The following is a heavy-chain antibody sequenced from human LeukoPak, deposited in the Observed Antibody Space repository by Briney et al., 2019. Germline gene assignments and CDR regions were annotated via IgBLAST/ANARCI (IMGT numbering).Heavy chain of an antibody. J-gene: IGHJ4*02. D-gene: IGHD3-22*01. Sequence: SVKVSCKASGGTFGSYAISWVRQAPGQGLEWMGGIIPIFGTANYAQKFQGRVTITTDESTSTAYMELSSLRSEDTAVYYCARGDSSGYPFDYWGQGTLVTVSS. CDR2: IIPIFGTA. CDR3: ARGDSSGYPFDY. CDR1: GGTFGSYA. V-gene: IGHV1-69*05.